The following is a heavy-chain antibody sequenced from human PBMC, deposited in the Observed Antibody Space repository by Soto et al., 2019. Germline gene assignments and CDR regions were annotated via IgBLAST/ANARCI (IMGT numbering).Heavy chain of an antibody. CDR1: GFTFSSYG. Sequence: PGGSLILSCAASGFTFSSYGMHWVRQAPGKGLEGVAVISYDGSNKYYADSVKGRFTISRDNSKNTVYLQMNSLRTEDTGVYYCASPVAAAGTHMYFHGLDAWGQGTTVTVSS. CDR2: ISYDGSNK. J-gene: IGHJ6*01. V-gene: IGHV3-30*03. D-gene: IGHD6-25*01. CDR3: ASPVAAAGTHMYFHGLDA.